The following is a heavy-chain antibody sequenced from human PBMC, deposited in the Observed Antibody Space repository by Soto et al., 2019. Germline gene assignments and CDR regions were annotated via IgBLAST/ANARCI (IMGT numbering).Heavy chain of an antibody. CDR1: GFTFSSYG. J-gene: IGHJ5*02. Sequence: PGGSLRLSCAASGFTFSSYGMHWVRQAPGKGLEWVAVIWYDGSNKYYADSVKGRFTISRDNSKNTLYLQMNSLRAEDTAVYYCARGEGLELGLWFDPWGQGTLVTVSS. CDR3: ARGEGLELGLWFDP. CDR2: IWYDGSNK. D-gene: IGHD1-7*01. V-gene: IGHV3-33*01.